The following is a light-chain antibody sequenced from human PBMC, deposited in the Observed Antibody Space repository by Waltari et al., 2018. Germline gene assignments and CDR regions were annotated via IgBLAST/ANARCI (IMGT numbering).Light chain of an antibody. CDR3: LLYMGSGIWV. J-gene: IGLJ3*02. CDR2: KFN. Sequence: QTVVTQEPSLSVSPGGTVTLTCALSSGSLSSTSYASWYQQTPGQAPRTLIYKFNTRSSGVPVRFSCSTLGNKAALTITGAQADDESDYYCLLYMGSGIWVFGGGTKLTVI. V-gene: IGLV8-61*01. CDR1: SGSLSSTSY.